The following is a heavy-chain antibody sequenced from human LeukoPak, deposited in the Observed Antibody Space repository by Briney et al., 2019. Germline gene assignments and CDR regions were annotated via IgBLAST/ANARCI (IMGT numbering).Heavy chain of an antibody. CDR2: INPNSGVT. CDR3: ARGSFAYGDYFGWLDP. V-gene: IGHV1-2*02. Sequence: HRASVKVSCKASGYTFTGYYMHWVRQAPGQGLEWMGWINPNSGVTNYAQKFQGRVTMTRDTSISTAYMELSRLRSDDTAVYYCARGSFAYGDYFGWLDPWGRGTLVTVSS. CDR1: GYTFTGYY. J-gene: IGHJ5*02. D-gene: IGHD4-17*01.